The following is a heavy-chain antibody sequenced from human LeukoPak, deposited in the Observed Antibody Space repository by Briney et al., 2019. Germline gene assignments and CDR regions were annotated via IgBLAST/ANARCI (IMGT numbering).Heavy chain of an antibody. V-gene: IGHV3-53*01. D-gene: IGHD5-12*01. CDR2: IYGGGST. Sequence: GGSLRLSCAASGLTVSNNYMSWVRQAPGKGLEWVSVIYGGGSTFYADSVQGRFTISRDNSKNTLYLQMNSLRVEDTAFYYCAKSYNGYESKPDYWGQGTLVTVSS. CDR3: AKSYNGYESKPDY. J-gene: IGHJ4*02. CDR1: GLTVSNNY.